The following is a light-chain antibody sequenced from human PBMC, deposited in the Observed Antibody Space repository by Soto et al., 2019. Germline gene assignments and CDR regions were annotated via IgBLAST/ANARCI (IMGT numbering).Light chain of an antibody. CDR1: NMGSKS. CDR2: YAS. CDR3: QVWDSSSDHYV. Sequence: SYELTQPPSVSVAPGKTARITCGGNNMGSKSVHWYQQKPGQAPVLVIYYASDRPSGIPERFSGSNSGNTATLTISRVEVGDEADYYCQVWDSSSDHYVFGTGTKVTVL. V-gene: IGLV3-21*04. J-gene: IGLJ1*01.